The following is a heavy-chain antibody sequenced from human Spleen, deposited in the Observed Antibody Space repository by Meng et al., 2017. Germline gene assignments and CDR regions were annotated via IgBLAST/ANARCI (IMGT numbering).Heavy chain of an antibody. Sequence: QVQSVQAGAEVRRPGSSVKVSCRASGGIFSNYSLNWVRQAPGQGLEWLGRIIPMFDITHYAPKFQGRVTITADKSTSTAYLELSSLTSEDTAVFYCARAASRVLWYFDLWGRGTLVTVSS. CDR2: IIPMFDIT. V-gene: IGHV1-69*02. J-gene: IGHJ2*01. D-gene: IGHD3-10*01. CDR3: ARAASRVLWYFDL. CDR1: GGIFSNYS.